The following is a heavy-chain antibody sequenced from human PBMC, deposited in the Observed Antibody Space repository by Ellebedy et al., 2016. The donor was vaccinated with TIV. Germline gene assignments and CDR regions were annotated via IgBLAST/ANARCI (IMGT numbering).Heavy chain of an antibody. CDR2: ITSANRDI. Sequence: GESLKISCAASGFTFSDYSMNWVRQAPGKGLEWVSSITSANRDIGYADSVKGRFTISRDNAKNSLFLQMNGLRAEDTAVYSCARGGHGGFAGWDHMDVWGQGTTVTVSS. V-gene: IGHV3-21*01. CDR3: ARGGHGGFAGWDHMDV. D-gene: IGHD5-12*01. J-gene: IGHJ6*02. CDR1: GFTFSDYS.